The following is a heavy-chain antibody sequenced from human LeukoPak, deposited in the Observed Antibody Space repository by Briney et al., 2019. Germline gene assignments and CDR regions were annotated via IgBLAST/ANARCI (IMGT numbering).Heavy chain of an antibody. CDR1: GFTFSDYT. V-gene: IGHV3-43*01. Sequence: PGGSLRLSCAASGFTFSDYTMHWVRLVPGKGLEWVSLITWDDGSTYYADSVKGRFTISRDNSKNSLYLQMNSLRTEDTAFYYCARDNSMDVWGRGTTVTVSS. CDR3: ARDNSMDV. CDR2: ITWDDGST. J-gene: IGHJ6*02.